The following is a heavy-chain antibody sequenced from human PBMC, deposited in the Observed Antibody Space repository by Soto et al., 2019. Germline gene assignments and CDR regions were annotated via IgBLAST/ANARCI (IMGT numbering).Heavy chain of an antibody. CDR3: ARGSGGSGSYYTADWFDS. J-gene: IGHJ5*01. CDR1: GGSFSGDY. Sequence: SETLSLTCAVYGGSFSGDYWSWIRQPPGKGLEWIGEINHSGSTNYNPSLKSRVTISVDTSKNQFSLKLSSVTAADTAVYYCARGSGGSGSYYTADWFDSWGQGTLVTVSS. CDR2: INHSGST. D-gene: IGHD3-10*01. V-gene: IGHV4-34*01.